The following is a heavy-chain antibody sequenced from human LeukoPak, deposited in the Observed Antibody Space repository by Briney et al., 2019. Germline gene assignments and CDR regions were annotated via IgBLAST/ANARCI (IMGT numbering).Heavy chain of an antibody. Sequence: SVKVSCKASGGTFSSYAISWVRQAPGQGLEWMGGIIPIFGTANYAQKFQGRVTITTDESTSTAYMELSSLRSEDTAVYYCARLKGYCSGGSCGYFDYWGQGTLVTVSS. D-gene: IGHD2-15*01. CDR3: ARLKGYCSGGSCGYFDY. CDR2: IIPIFGTA. CDR1: GGTFSSYA. J-gene: IGHJ4*02. V-gene: IGHV1-69*05.